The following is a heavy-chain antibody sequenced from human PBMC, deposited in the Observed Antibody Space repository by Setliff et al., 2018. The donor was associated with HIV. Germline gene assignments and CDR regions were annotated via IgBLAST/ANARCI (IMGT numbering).Heavy chain of an antibody. D-gene: IGHD3-10*01. CDR2: MNPNRGAT. Sequence: GASVKVSCKTSGHPFSNYDIIWVRRATGQGLEWMGWMNPNRGATGYGQKFKARFIMTRDTSISTAYMELSSLTSEDTAVYYCASGKGVRGVIIRGGLDVWGKGTTVTVSS. J-gene: IGHJ6*04. V-gene: IGHV1-8*01. CDR3: ASGKGVRGVIIRGGLDV. CDR1: GHPFSNYD.